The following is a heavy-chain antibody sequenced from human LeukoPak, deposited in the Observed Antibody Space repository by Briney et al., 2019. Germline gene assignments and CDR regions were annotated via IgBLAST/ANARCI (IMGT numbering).Heavy chain of an antibody. CDR1: GGSISSSSYY. J-gene: IGHJ4*02. V-gene: IGHV4-39*01. CDR2: IYYSGST. D-gene: IGHD5-18*01. Sequence: SETLSHTCTVSGGSISSSSYYWGWLRQPPGKGLEWIGSIYYSGSTYYNPSLKSRVTISVDTSKNQFSLKLSSVTAADTAVYYWARRSVDGYSSYFDYWGQGTLVTVST. CDR3: ARRSVDGYSSYFDY.